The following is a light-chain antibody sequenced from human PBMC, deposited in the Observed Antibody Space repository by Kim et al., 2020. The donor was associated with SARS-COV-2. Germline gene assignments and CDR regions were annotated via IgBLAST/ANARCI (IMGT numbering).Light chain of an antibody. Sequence: PASISCRSSQSLVDSDGNIYLNWFHQRPGQSPRRLIYKVSNRDSGVPDRLSGSGSGTDFTLQISRVEAEDVGVYYCMQGTHWPFTFGPGTKVDIK. CDR2: KVS. J-gene: IGKJ3*01. V-gene: IGKV2-30*01. CDR3: MQGTHWPFT. CDR1: QSLVDSDGNIY.